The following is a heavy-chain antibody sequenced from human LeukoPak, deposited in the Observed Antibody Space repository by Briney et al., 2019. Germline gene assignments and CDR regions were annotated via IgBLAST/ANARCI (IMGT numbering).Heavy chain of an antibody. Sequence: SETLSLTCTVSGGSISSYYWSWIRQPPGKGLEWIGYIYYSGSTNYNPSLKSRVTISVDTSKNQFSLRLRSVTAADTAVYYCARVTGYMVEDYFESWGQGTLVTVSS. J-gene: IGHJ4*02. V-gene: IGHV4-59*01. CDR1: GGSISSYY. D-gene: IGHD6-13*01. CDR3: ARVTGYMVEDYFES. CDR2: IYYSGST.